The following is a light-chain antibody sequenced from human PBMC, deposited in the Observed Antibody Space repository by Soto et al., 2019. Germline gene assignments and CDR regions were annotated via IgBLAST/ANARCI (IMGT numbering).Light chain of an antibody. CDR3: QQSYSTPDT. J-gene: IGKJ2*01. CDR2: AAS. V-gene: IGKV1-39*01. Sequence: DIQMTQSPSSLSASVGDRVTITCRASQSISSYLNWYQQKPGKAPKLLIYAASSLQSVVPSRFRGSRSGTDYTHTISSLQPEDFATDNCQQSYSTPDTFSQGTKMEIK. CDR1: QSISSY.